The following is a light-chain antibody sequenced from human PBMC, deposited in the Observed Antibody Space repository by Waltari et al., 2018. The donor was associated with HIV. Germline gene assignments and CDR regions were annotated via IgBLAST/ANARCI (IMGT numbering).Light chain of an antibody. V-gene: IGLV3-25*03. CDR2: KDS. Sequence: SYELTQPPSVSVYPGQTARITCSGDALPKQYAYWYQQKPGQAPVLVKYKDSERPSGLPERFSGSSSGTTVTLTISGVQAEDEADYYCQAADSSGTYKGNWVFGGGTKLTVL. J-gene: IGLJ3*02. CDR1: ALPKQY. CDR3: QAADSSGTYKGNWV.